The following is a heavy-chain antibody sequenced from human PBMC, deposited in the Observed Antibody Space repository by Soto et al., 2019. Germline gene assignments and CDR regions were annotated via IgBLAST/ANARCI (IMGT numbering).Heavy chain of an antibody. J-gene: IGHJ6*03. CDR1: GFTFTSSA. CDR3: GADQGYCSSTSCRLGWEYMDV. D-gene: IGHD2-2*01. Sequence: SVKVSCKASGFTFTSSAMQWVRQARGQRLEWIGWIVVGSGNTNYAQKFQERVTITRDMSTSTAYMELSSLRSEDTAVYYCGADQGYCSSTSCRLGWEYMDVWGKGTTVTVSS. V-gene: IGHV1-58*02. CDR2: IVVGSGNT.